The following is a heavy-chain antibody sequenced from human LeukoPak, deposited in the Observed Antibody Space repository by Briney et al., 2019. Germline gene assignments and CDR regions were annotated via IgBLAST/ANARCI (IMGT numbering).Heavy chain of an antibody. Sequence: GESLKTSCKGSGYSFTSYWIGWVRQMPGKGLEWMGIIYPGDSDTRYSPSLQGQVTISADKSISTAYLQWSSLKASDTAMYYCARGGYQLLPYFDYWGQGTLVTVSS. CDR1: GYSFTSYW. V-gene: IGHV5-51*01. CDR3: ARGGYQLLPYFDY. D-gene: IGHD2-2*01. J-gene: IGHJ4*02. CDR2: IYPGDSDT.